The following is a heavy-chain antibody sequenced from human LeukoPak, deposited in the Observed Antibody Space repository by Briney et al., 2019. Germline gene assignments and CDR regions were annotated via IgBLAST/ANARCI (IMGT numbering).Heavy chain of an antibody. CDR2: ISSSSSYI. CDR1: GFTFSSYT. J-gene: IGHJ4*02. CDR3: AASPSPMSGGWFYY. Sequence: PGGSLRLSCAASGFTFSSYTMTWVRQAPGKGLEWVSSISSSSSYIYYADSVKGRFTISRDNSKNTLYLQMNSLRAEDTAVYYCAASPSPMSGGWFYYWGQGTLVTVSS. D-gene: IGHD6-19*01. V-gene: IGHV3-21*04.